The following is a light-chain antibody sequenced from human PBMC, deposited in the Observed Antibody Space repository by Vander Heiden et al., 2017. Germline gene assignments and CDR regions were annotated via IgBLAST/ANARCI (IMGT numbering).Light chain of an antibody. CDR2: GAS. CDR3: QHYNNWPSYT. V-gene: IGKV3-15*01. CDR1: QSVSSN. J-gene: IGKJ2*01. Sequence: EIVMTQSPATLSVSPGERATLSCWASQSVSSNLAWYQQKPGQAPRLLIYGASTRATGIPARFSGSGSGTEFTLTISSLQSEDSAVYYCQHYNNWPSYTFGQGTKLEIQ.